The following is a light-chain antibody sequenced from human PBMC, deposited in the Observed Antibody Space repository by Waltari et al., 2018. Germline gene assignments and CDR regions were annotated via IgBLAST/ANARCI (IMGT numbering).Light chain of an antibody. CDR1: QSITTH. CDR3: QQSYSDQYT. J-gene: IGKJ2*01. V-gene: IGKV1-39*01. CDR2: AAS. Sequence: DIQMTQSPSSLSASVGDRVSITCRASQSITTHLNWYQQKPGKAPHLLIYAASSLQSGVPSRFSGSGSGTDFTLTISSLRPEDFATYYCQQSYSDQYTFGQGTKLQIK.